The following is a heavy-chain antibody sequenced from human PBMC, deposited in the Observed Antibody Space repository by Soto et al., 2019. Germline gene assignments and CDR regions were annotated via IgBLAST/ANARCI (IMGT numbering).Heavy chain of an antibody. J-gene: IGHJ6*02. CDR1: GFTFSSYG. V-gene: IGHV3-33*01. D-gene: IGHD3-3*01. CDR2: IWYDGSNK. Sequence: GGSLRLSCAASGFTFSSYGMHWVRQAPGKGLEWVAVIWYDGSNKYYADSVKGRFTISRDNSKNTLYLQMNSLRAEDTAVYYCARDFGITIFGVVNWRYYYGMDVWGQGTTVTVSS. CDR3: ARDFGITIFGVVNWRYYYGMDV.